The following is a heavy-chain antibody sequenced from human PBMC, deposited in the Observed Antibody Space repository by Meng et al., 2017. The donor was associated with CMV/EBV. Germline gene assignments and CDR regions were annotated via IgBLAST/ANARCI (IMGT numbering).Heavy chain of an antibody. V-gene: IGHV1-2*02. J-gene: IGHJ4*02. D-gene: IGHD3-3*01. CDR1: GYTFTGSY. CDR3: ARVPESGFLEWLLAY. Sequence: SGYTFTGSYIHWVRQAPGQGLEWMGWINPNSGGTNYAQKFQGRVTMTRDTSISTAYMELSRLRSDDTAVYYCARVPESGFLEWLLAYWGQGTLVTVSS. CDR2: INPNSGGT.